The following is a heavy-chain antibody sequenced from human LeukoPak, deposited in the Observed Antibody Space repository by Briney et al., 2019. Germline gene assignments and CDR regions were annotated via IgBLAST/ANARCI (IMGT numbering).Heavy chain of an antibody. CDR2: FYYSGST. J-gene: IGHJ6*03. V-gene: IGHV4-59*01. CDR3: ARAPYGSATNNYYMDV. D-gene: IGHD3-10*01. CDR1: GGSISSYH. Sequence: SETLSLTCTVSGGSISSYHWSWIRQPPGKGLEWIGFFYYSGSTNYNPSLKSRVTISVDTSKSQFSLKLSSVTAADTAVYYCARAPYGSATNNYYMDVWGKGTTVTVSS.